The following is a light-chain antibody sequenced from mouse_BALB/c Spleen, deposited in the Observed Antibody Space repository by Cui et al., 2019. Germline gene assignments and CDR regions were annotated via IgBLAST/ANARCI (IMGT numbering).Light chain of an antibody. CDR3: GVGDTIKEQFV. CDR2: LKKDGSH. J-gene: IGLJ2*01. Sequence: QLVLTQSSLASFSLGASAKLTCTLSSQHSTYTIEWYQQQPLKPPKYVMELKKDGSHSTGDGIPDRFSGSSSGADRFLSISNIQPEDEAIYICGVGDTIKEQFVFGGGTKVTVL. V-gene: IGLV3*01. CDR1: SQHSTYT.